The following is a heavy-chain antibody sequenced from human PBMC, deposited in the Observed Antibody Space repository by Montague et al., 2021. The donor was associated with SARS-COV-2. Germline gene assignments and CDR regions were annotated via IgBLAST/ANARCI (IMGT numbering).Heavy chain of an antibody. CDR3: ARAQNTCFIANCVNYFEV. J-gene: IGHJ4*02. CDR2: VHYTGST. D-gene: IGHD1-1*01. Sequence: SETLSLTCEVSGDSISSYYWSWIRQSPGKGLEWIGYVHYTGSTEYNPSLKTRVNLSLDTPRNHFSLKLRSVTAADTAVYYCARAQNTCFIANCVNYFEVWGMDALVTVSS. CDR1: GDSISSYY. V-gene: IGHV4-59*01.